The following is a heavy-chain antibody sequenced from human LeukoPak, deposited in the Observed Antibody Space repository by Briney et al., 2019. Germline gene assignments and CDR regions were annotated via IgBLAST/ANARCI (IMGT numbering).Heavy chain of an antibody. CDR2: INPNSGGT. CDR3: ARGRPHWDYYYYYTDV. D-gene: IGHD7-27*01. Sequence: ASLKVSCKASGYTFTCYYMHWVRQAPGQGLEWMGWINPNSGGTNYVQKFQGRVTMTRDTSISTAYMELSRLRSDDTAVYYCARGRPHWDYYYYYTDVWGKGTTVTVSS. V-gene: IGHV1-2*02. CDR1: GYTFTCYY. J-gene: IGHJ6*03.